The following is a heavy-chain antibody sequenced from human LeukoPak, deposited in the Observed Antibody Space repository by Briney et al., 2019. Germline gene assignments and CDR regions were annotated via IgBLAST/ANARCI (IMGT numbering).Heavy chain of an antibody. V-gene: IGHV4-4*09. CDR2: IYTSGST. J-gene: IGHJ4*02. CDR3: ARHEATYYYGSGPQVGYYFDY. Sequence: PSETLSLTCTVSGGSISSYYWSWIRQPPGTGLEWIGYIYTSGSTNYNPSLKTRVTISVDTSKNHFTLKLSSVTAADTAVYYCARHEATYYYGSGPQVGYYFDYWGQGTLGTVSS. D-gene: IGHD3-10*01. CDR1: GGSISSYY.